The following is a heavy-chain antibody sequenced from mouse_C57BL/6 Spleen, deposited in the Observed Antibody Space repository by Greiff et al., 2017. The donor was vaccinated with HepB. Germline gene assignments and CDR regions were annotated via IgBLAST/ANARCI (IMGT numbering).Heavy chain of an antibody. CDR3: ARSYYYGSSYRYFDV. J-gene: IGHJ1*03. D-gene: IGHD1-1*01. V-gene: IGHV1-50*01. CDR2: IDPSDSYT. CDR1: GYTFTSYW. Sequence: QVQLQQPGAELVKPGASVKLSCKASGYTFTSYWMQWVKQRPGQGLEWIGEIDPSDSYTNYNQKFKGKATLTVDTSSSTAYMQLGSLTSEYSAVYYCARSYYYGSSYRYFDVWGTGTTVTVSS.